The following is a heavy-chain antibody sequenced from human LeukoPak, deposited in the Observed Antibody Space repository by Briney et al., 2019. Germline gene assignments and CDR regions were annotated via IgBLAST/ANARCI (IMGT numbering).Heavy chain of an antibody. V-gene: IGHV4-4*02. Sequence: SETLSLTCAVSGGSISSSNWWSWVRQPPGKGLEWIGEIYHSGSTNYNPSLKSRVTISVDKSKNQFSLKLSSVTAADTAVYYCARSATVGAYSNWFDPWGQGTLVTVSS. D-gene: IGHD1-26*01. CDR2: IYHSGST. J-gene: IGHJ5*02. CDR3: ARSATVGAYSNWFDP. CDR1: GGSISSSNW.